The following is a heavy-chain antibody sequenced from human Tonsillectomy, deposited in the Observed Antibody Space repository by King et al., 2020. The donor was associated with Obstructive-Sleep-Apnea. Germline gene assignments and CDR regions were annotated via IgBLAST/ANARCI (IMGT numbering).Heavy chain of an antibody. D-gene: IGHD7-27*01. V-gene: IGHV1-8*01. CDR3: AGLGSRGDY. Sequence: QLVQSGAEVNKPGASVKVSCKASGYTFTNYDINWVRQAPGQGLEWMGWMNPNSGNTGYAQKFQGRVSMTRHTSISTAYLELSSLRSEDTAVYYCAGLGSRGDYWGQGTLVTVSS. CDR2: MNPNSGNT. J-gene: IGHJ4*02. CDR1: GYTFTNYD.